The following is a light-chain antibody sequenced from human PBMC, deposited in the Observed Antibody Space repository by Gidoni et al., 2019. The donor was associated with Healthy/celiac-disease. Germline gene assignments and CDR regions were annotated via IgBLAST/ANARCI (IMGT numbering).Light chain of an antibody. CDR2: AAS. CDR1: QGMSTY. J-gene: IGKJ4*01. CDR3: QQLNSYPPRLT. Sequence: IQLTQSPSSLSASVGDRVTITCRASQGMSTYLAWYQQKPGKAPKLLIYAASTLQSGVPSRFSGSGFGTDFTLTISSLQPEDFATYYCQQLNSYPPRLTFGGGTKVEIK. V-gene: IGKV1-9*01.